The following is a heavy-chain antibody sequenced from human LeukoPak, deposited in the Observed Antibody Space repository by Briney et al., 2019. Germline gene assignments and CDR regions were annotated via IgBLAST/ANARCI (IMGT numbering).Heavy chain of an antibody. J-gene: IGHJ4*02. Sequence: GRSLRLSCAASGFTFSSYGMHWVRQAPGKGLEWVAVIWYDGSNKYYADSVKGRFTISRDNSKNTLYLQMNSLRAEDTAVYYCAKGFGDYGDYPFEYWGQGTLVTVSS. CDR1: GFTFSSYG. V-gene: IGHV3-33*06. CDR3: AKGFGDYGDYPFEY. D-gene: IGHD4-17*01. CDR2: IWYDGSNK.